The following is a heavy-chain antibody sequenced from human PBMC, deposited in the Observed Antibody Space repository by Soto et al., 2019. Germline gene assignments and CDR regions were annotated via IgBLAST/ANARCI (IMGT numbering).Heavy chain of an antibody. D-gene: IGHD2-15*01. CDR3: AGSRGFGFDF. J-gene: IGHJ4*02. Sequence: QVQLVQSGDELKKPGASVKVSCKASDYSFNSYGITWVRKAPGQGLEWMGWLSGDNGDIKYAQKFQGRVTMTTDMSTSTVYMELRSLSSDDTAVYFCAGSRGFGFDFWSQGTLVTVSS. CDR1: DYSFNSYG. V-gene: IGHV1-18*01. CDR2: LSGDNGDI.